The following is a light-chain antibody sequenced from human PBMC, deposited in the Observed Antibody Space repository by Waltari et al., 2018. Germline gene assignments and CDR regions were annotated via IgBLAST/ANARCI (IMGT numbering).Light chain of an antibody. V-gene: IGLV2-23*02. J-gene: IGLJ2*01. CDR1: SSDVGNYQR. CDR2: AVS. Sequence: QSALPQPASVSGSPGQSITISCTVTSSDVGNYQRVSWYQQHPGKAPKPMIYAVSKRPSGVSDRFSGSKSGDMASLTISGLQPEDEAEYFCSSYAGSSKGVFGGGTKVTVL. CDR3: SSYAGSSKGV.